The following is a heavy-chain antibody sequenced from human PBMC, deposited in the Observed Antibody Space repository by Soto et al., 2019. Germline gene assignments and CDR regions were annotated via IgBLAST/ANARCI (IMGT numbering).Heavy chain of an antibody. CDR1: GFTFSSYA. CDR2: ISSNGGST. V-gene: IGHV3-64*02. D-gene: IGHD4-17*01. Sequence: PGGSLRLSCAASGFTFSSYAMHWVRQAPGKGLEYVSAISSNGGSTYYADSVKGRFTISRDNSKNTLYLQMGSLRAEDMAVYYCARSYGDYGSGYYYYGMDVWGQGTTVTVSS. J-gene: IGHJ6*02. CDR3: ARSYGDYGSGYYYYGMDV.